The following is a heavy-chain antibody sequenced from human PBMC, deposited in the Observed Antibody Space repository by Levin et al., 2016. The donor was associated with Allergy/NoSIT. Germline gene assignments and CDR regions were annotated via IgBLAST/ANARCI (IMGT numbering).Heavy chain of an antibody. CDR1: GYTFTSYY. J-gene: IGHJ4*02. Sequence: ASVKVSCKASGYTFTSYYMHWVRQAPGQGLEWMGIINPSGGSTSYAQKFQGRVTMTRDTSTSTVYMELSSLRSEDTAVYYCARDLFGYYGSGSYEFWGQGTLVTVSS. CDR2: INPSGGST. D-gene: IGHD3-10*01. V-gene: IGHV1-46*03. CDR3: ARDLFGYYGSGSYEF.